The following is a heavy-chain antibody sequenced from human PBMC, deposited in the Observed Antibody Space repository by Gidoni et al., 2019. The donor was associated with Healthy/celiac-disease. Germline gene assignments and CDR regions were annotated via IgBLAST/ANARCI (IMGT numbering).Heavy chain of an antibody. J-gene: IGHJ2*01. CDR2: IYPGDSET. CDR1: GYSFNNYW. Sequence: EVQLVQSGAEVKKPGESLRISCKGSGYSFNNYWIGWVRQMPGKGLEWMVIIYPGDSETRYSPSFQGQVTISVDKSISTAYLQWSSLKASDTAMYYCAKQQRSWYFDLWGRGTLVTVSS. V-gene: IGHV5-51*01. CDR3: AKQQRSWYFDL.